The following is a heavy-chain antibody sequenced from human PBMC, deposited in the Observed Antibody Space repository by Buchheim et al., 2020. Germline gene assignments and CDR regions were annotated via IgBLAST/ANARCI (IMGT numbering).Heavy chain of an antibody. V-gene: IGHV3-23*01. D-gene: IGHD3-3*01. CDR3: AKGGTILGVVIIHFDS. Sequence: QLLESGGGLVQPGGSLRLSCAASGFTFSNYAMNWVRQAPGKGLEWVSGISGSGGSTYHAHSVKGRFTISRDNSKNTLYLQMNSLRAEDTAVYYCAKGGTILGVVIIHFDSWDQGTL. CDR2: ISGSGGST. J-gene: IGHJ4*02. CDR1: GFTFSNYA.